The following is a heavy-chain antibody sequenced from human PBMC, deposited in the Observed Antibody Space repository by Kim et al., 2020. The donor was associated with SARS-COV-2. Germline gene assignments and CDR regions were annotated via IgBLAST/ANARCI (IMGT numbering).Heavy chain of an antibody. V-gene: IGHV3-23*01. D-gene: IGHD6-19*01. Sequence: GGSLRLSCTASGFNFGSYSMNWVRQAPGKGLEWVSAITGSGATYYRDSVRGRFSISRDNAKSTLYLEMNRLRGEDTAVYYCAAPGVSLAVTGGINYYYAMNVWGQGTTVTVSS. J-gene: IGHJ6*02. CDR2: ITGSGAT. CDR1: GFNFGSYS. CDR3: AAPGVSLAVTGGINYYYAMNV.